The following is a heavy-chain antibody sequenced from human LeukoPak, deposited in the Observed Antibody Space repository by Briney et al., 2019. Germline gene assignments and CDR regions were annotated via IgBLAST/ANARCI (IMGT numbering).Heavy chain of an antibody. J-gene: IGHJ6*03. D-gene: IGHD3-22*01. Sequence: PSETLSLTCTVSGGSISSSSYYWGWIRQPPGKGLEWIGYIYYSGSTNYNPSLKSRVTISVDTSKNQFSLKLSSVTAADTAVYYCARASYYYDSSGYYHYYYYYMDVWGKGTTVTVSS. CDR1: GGSISSSSYY. CDR3: ARASYYYDSSGYYHYYYYYMDV. V-gene: IGHV4-61*05. CDR2: IYYSGST.